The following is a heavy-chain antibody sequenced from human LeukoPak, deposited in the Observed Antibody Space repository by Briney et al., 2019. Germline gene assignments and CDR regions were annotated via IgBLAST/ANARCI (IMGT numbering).Heavy chain of an antibody. Sequence: MSAGSLRLSCAASGFTFSSYSMNWVRQAPGKGLEWVSSISSSSSYIYYADSVKGRFTISRDNAKNSLYLQMNSLRAEDTAVYYCARDGCSSTSCRADYYGMDVWGQGTTVTVSS. CDR3: ARDGCSSTSCRADYYGMDV. V-gene: IGHV3-21*01. J-gene: IGHJ6*02. D-gene: IGHD2-2*01. CDR1: GFTFSSYS. CDR2: ISSSSSYI.